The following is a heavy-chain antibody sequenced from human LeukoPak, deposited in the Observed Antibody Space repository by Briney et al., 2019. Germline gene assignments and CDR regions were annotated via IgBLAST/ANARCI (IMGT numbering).Heavy chain of an antibody. CDR2: ISYDGSNK. V-gene: IGHV3-30-3*01. Sequence: GRSLRLSCAASGFTFSSYAMHWVRQAPGKGLEWVAVISYDGSNKYYADSVKGRFTISRDNSKNTLYLQMNSLRAEDTAVYYCRGYGYGTIDYWGQGTLVTVSS. CDR1: GFTFSSYA. J-gene: IGHJ4*02. D-gene: IGHD5-12*01. CDR3: RGYGYGTIDY.